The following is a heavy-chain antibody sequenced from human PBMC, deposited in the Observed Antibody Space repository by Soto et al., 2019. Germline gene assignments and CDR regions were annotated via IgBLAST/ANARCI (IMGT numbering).Heavy chain of an antibody. CDR2: ISGSGGTT. V-gene: IGHV3-23*01. Sequence: GGSLRLSCAASGFTFSSYAMSWVRQAPGKGLEWVSAISGSGGTTYYADSVKGRFTISRDNSNNTLYLQMNSLRAEDTAVYYCAKGSVSSGWFWGQGTLVTVSS. D-gene: IGHD3-10*01. J-gene: IGHJ4*02. CDR3: AKGSVSSGWF. CDR1: GFTFSSYA.